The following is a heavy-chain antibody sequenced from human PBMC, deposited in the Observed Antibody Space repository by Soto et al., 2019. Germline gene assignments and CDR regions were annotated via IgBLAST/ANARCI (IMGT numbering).Heavy chain of an antibody. V-gene: IGHV3-30-3*01. CDR1: GFTFSSYA. CDR2: ISYDGSNK. Sequence: GGSLRLSCAASGFTFSSYAMHWVRQAPGKGLEWVAVISYDGSNKYYADSVKGRFTISRDNSKNTLYLQMNSLRAEDTAVYYCARVTTGTHDSGPTATNYYYYYGMDVWGQGTTVTVSS. J-gene: IGHJ6*02. D-gene: IGHD1-1*01. CDR3: ARVTTGTHDSGPTATNYYYYYGMDV.